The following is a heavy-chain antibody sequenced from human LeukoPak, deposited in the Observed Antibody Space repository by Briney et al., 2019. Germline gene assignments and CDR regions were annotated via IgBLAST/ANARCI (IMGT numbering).Heavy chain of an antibody. CDR2: INAGNGNT. J-gene: IGHJ4*02. V-gene: IGHV1-3*01. Sequence: VASVKVSCTASGYTFTSYAMHWVRQAPGQRLEWMGWINAGNGNTKYSQKFQGRVTITRHTSASTAYMELSSLRSEDTAVYYCVSDSSGWYGGDWGQGTLVTVSS. D-gene: IGHD6-19*01. CDR3: VSDSSGWYGGD. CDR1: GYTFTSYA.